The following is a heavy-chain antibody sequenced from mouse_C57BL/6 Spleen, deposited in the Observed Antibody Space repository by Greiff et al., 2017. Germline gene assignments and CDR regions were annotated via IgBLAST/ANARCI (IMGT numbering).Heavy chain of an antibody. V-gene: IGHV1-80*01. J-gene: IGHJ4*01. D-gene: IGHD3-3*01. Sequence: QVQLKQSGAELVKPGASVTISCKASGYAFSRYWMNWVKQRPGKGLEWIGQIYPGDGDTTYNGKFKGKATLTADKSSSTAYMQLSSLTSEDSAVYFWARGADYYAMDYWGQGTSVTVSS. CDR2: IYPGDGDT. CDR3: ARGADYYAMDY. CDR1: GYAFSRYW.